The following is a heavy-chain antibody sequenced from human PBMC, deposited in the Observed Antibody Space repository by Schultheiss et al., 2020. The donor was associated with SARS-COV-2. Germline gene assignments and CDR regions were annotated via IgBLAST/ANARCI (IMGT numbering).Heavy chain of an antibody. V-gene: IGHV4-59*12. CDR1: GGSISSYY. CDR2: IYYSGST. Sequence: SETLSLTCTVSGGSISSYYWSWIRQPPGKGLEWIGSIYYSGSTNYNPSLKSRVTMSVDTSKNQFSLKLSSVTAADTAVYYCARERPRDAFDIWGQGTMVTVSS. J-gene: IGHJ3*02. CDR3: ARERPRDAFDI.